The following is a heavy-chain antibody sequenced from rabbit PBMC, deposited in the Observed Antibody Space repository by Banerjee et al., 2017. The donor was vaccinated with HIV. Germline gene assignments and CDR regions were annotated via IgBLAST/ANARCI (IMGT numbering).Heavy chain of an antibody. CDR1: GFDFSSNA. CDR2: IYAGSSGSA. CDR3: ARDRDWTLDL. V-gene: IGHV1S45*01. J-gene: IGHJ6*01. D-gene: IGHD4-2*01. Sequence: QEQLKESGGGLVQPGGSLKLSCKASGFDFSSNAICWVRQAPGKGLEWIGTIYAGSSGSAYYANWVNGRFTISKTSSTTVTLQMTSLTAADTATYFCARDRDWTLDLWGPGTLVTVS.